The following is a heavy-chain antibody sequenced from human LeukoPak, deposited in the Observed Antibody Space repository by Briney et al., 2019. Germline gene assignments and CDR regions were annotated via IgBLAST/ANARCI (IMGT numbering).Heavy chain of an antibody. V-gene: IGHV4-30-4*08. CDR1: GGSFSGYY. J-gene: IGHJ4*02. CDR2: IYYSGST. D-gene: IGHD3-22*01. Sequence: SETLSLTCTVYGGSFSGYYWSWIRQPPGKGLEWIGYIYYSGSTYYNPSLKSRVTISVDTSKNQFSLKLSSVTAADTAVYYCARANSSGYYFWGQGTLVTVSS. CDR3: ARANSSGYYF.